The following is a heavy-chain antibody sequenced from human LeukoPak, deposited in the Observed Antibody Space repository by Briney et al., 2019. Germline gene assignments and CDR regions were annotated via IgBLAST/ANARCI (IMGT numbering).Heavy chain of an antibody. CDR2: ISSSSSYI. CDR3: AREGRITMIP. CDR1: GFTFSSYS. Sequence: GGSLRLSCAASGFTFSSYSMNWVRQAPGKGLEWVSSISSSSSYIYYADSVKGRFTISRDNAKNSLYLQTNSLRAEDTAVYYCAREGRITMIPWGQGTLVTVSS. D-gene: IGHD3-22*01. V-gene: IGHV3-21*01. J-gene: IGHJ4*02.